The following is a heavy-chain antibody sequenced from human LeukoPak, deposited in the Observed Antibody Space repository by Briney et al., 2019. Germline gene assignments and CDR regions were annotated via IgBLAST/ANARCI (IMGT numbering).Heavy chain of an antibody. Sequence: GGSLRLSCAASGFTFRIYGMHWVRHAPGKGREWMAFIRYDEINTYYADSVKGRFTISRDNSKNTLYLQMNSLRADDTAVYYCVKLSTYLRPGAYWGQGTLVTVSS. V-gene: IGHV3-30*02. CDR2: IRYDEINT. CDR1: GFTFRIYG. J-gene: IGHJ4*02. D-gene: IGHD2-2*01. CDR3: VKLSTYLRPGAY.